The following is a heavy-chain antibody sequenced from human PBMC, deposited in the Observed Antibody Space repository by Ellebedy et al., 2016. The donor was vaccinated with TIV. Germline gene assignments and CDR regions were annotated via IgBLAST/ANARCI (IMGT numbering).Heavy chain of an antibody. CDR2: IKEDGSRT. CDR1: GFTFSIYW. J-gene: IGHJ4*02. V-gene: IGHV3-7*01. CDR3: AGGPRFGESSFDY. Sequence: PGGSLRLSCAASGFTFSIYWMNWVRQAPGKGLEWVANIKEDGSRTSYVDSVKGRFTISRDNAKNSLSLQMNSLRDEDTAVYYCAGGPRFGESSFDYWGQGTLVTVSS. D-gene: IGHD3-10*01.